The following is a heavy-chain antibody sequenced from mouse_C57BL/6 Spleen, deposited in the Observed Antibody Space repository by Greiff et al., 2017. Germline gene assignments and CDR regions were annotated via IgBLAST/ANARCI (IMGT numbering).Heavy chain of an antibody. V-gene: IGHV1-61*01. CDR2: IYPSDSET. J-gene: IGHJ2*01. D-gene: IGHD1-1*01. CDR1: GYTFTSYW. CDR3: ARHYYGSSYIDY. Sequence: QVQLQQSGAELVRPGSSVKLSCKASGYTFTSYWMDWVKQRPGQGLEWIGNIYPSDSETHYNQKFKDKATLTVDKSSSTAYMQLSSLTSEDSAVYYCARHYYGSSYIDYWGQGTTLTVSS.